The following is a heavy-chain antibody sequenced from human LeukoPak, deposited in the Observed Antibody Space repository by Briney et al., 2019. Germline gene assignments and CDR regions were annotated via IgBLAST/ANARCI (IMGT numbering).Heavy chain of an antibody. CDR2: IYWNDDK. CDR1: GFSLSTSGMG. J-gene: IGHJ5*02. D-gene: IGHD2-2*01. Sequence: SGPTLENPTPTLTLTCTFSGFSLSTSGMGVGWIRQPPGKALEWLALIYWNDDKRYSPSLKSRLTITKDTSKNQVVLTMTNMDPVDTATYYCAHRLGRYCSSTSCPKGWFDPWGQGTLVTVSS. CDR3: AHRLGRYCSSTSCPKGWFDP. V-gene: IGHV2-5*01.